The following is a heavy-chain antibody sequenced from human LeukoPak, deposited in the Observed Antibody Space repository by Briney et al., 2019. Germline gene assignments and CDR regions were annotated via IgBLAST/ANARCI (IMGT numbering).Heavy chain of an antibody. Sequence: PSETVSLTCTVSGGSISDYYWSWIRQPPGKGLEWIGYIHSSGSANYKPSLKSRVTISVDTSKNQCSLKVSSVTAADTAKYYCARNSYYYQTHDTWGQGTLVTVSS. D-gene: IGHD3-10*01. CDR3: ARNSYYYQTHDT. J-gene: IGHJ5*02. CDR2: IHSSGSA. CDR1: GGSISDYY. V-gene: IGHV4-59*08.